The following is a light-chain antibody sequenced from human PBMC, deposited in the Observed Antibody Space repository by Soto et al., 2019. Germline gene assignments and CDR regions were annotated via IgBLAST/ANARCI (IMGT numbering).Light chain of an antibody. J-gene: IGKJ2*01. CDR3: QQYGRSPLMYT. CDR2: GAS. CDR1: QSITSNF. Sequence: EIVLTQSPGTLSLSPGERATLSCRASQSITSNFLAWYQQKPGQAPRLLIYGASTRAAGVPDRFSGSGSGPDFTLTITRLEPEDFAVYYCQQYGRSPLMYTLGQGTKLGVK. V-gene: IGKV3-20*01.